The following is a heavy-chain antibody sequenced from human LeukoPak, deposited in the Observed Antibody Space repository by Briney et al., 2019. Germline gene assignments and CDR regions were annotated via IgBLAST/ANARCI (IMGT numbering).Heavy chain of an antibody. V-gene: IGHV3-11*01. J-gene: IGHJ5*02. D-gene: IGHD6-19*01. CDR3: ARDKGSGWYWFDP. Sequence: GGSLRLSCAASGFTFSDYYMSWIRQAPGKGLEWVSYISSSGSTIYYADSAKGRFTISRDNAKNSLYLQMNSLRAEDTAVYYCARDKGSGWYWFDPWGQGTLVTVSS. CDR1: GFTFSDYY. CDR2: ISSSGSTI.